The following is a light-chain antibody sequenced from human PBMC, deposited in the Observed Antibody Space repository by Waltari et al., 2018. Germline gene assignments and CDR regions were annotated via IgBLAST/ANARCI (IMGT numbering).Light chain of an antibody. CDR2: DAS. CDR1: QDIGNY. J-gene: IGKJ5*01. Sequence: DIQMTQSPSSLSASVGDRVTITCRASQDIGNYLAWYQQKPGKVPKVLIYDASTLESGVPSRFSGSGSGTDFTLIISSLQPEDFATYYCQKSNSAPFTFGQGTRLEIK. CDR3: QKSNSAPFT. V-gene: IGKV1-27*01.